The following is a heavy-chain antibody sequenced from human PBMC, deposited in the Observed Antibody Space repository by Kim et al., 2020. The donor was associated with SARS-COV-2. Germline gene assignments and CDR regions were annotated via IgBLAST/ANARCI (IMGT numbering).Heavy chain of an antibody. V-gene: IGHV3-30*18. CDR1: GFTFSSYG. J-gene: IGHJ4*02. D-gene: IGHD2-15*01. CDR2: ISYDGSNK. Sequence: GGSLRLSCAASGFTFSSYGMHWVHQAPGKGLEWVAVISYDGSNKYYADSVKGRFTISRDNSKNTLYLQMNSLRAEDTAVYYCAKGAGLYCSGGSCYSGDFDYWGQGTLVTVSS. CDR3: AKGAGLYCSGGSCYSGDFDY.